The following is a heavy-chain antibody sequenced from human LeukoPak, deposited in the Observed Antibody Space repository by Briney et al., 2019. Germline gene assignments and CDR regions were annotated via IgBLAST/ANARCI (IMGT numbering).Heavy chain of an antibody. V-gene: IGHV4-59*01. CDR1: GGSISSYY. Sequence: SETLSLTCTVSGGSISSYYWSWIRQPPGKGLEWIGYIYYSGSTNYNPSLKSRVTISVDTSKNQFSLKLSSVTAADAAVYYCRYYDSSGYFDYWGQGTLVTVSS. CDR3: RYYDSSGYFDY. D-gene: IGHD3-22*01. CDR2: IYYSGST. J-gene: IGHJ4*02.